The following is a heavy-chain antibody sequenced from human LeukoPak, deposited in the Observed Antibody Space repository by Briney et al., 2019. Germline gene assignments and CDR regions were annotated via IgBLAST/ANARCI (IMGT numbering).Heavy chain of an antibody. J-gene: IGHJ4*02. CDR3: AKGDKPVIAMVKFDY. Sequence: GGSLRLSCAPSASTFTIYAMSWVRQAPGAGLEWVSTISSSGGYTYYAVSVKGRFTISRDNSKNTLYLLLNSLRAEDTAVYYCAKGDKPVIAMVKFDYWGQGTLVTVSS. V-gene: IGHV3-23*01. D-gene: IGHD5-18*01. CDR1: ASTFTIYA. CDR2: ISSSGGYT.